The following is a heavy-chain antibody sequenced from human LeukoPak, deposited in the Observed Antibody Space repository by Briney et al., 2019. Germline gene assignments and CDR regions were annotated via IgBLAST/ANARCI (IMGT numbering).Heavy chain of an antibody. CDR3: ARDGKQQLVRYSWFDP. J-gene: IGHJ5*02. CDR2: IYYSGTT. Sequence: SETLSLTCTVSGDSISNYYWNWIRQPPGKALEWIGYIYYSGTTNYNPSLKSRVSMSVDTSKNQFSLKLSSETAADTAVYYCARDGKQQLVRYSWFDPWGQGTLVTVSS. V-gene: IGHV4-59*12. CDR1: GDSISNYY. D-gene: IGHD6-13*01.